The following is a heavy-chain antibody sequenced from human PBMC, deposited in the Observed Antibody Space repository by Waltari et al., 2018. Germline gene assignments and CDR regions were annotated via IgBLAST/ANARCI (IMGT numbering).Heavy chain of an antibody. Sequence: EVQLVESGGGLVQPGGSLRLSCAASGFTFSSYAMSWVRQAPGKGLEWVSAISGSGGSTYYADSVKGRFTISRDNSKNTLYLQMNSLRAEDTAVYYCASKGSSGWYEGYAFDIWGQGTMVTVSS. D-gene: IGHD6-19*01. CDR3: ASKGSSGWYEGYAFDI. V-gene: IGHV3-23*04. CDR1: GFTFSSYA. J-gene: IGHJ3*02. CDR2: ISGSGGST.